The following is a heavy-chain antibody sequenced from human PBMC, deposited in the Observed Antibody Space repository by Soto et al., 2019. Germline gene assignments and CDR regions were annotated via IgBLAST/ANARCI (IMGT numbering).Heavy chain of an antibody. CDR2: IKRKTDSGTT. CDR3: TTDSKCGDGVCCPLYYGLDG. CDR1: GFIFSKAW. Sequence: GGSLRLSCAASGFIFSKAWMSWVRQAPGKGLEWVGRIKRKTDSGTTEYAAPVKGRFSISRDDSQNTLYLQMNSLKTEDTAVYHCTTDSKCGDGVCCPLYYGLDGWGQGTRSTVS. J-gene: IGHJ6*02. D-gene: IGHD2-8*01. V-gene: IGHV3-15*01.